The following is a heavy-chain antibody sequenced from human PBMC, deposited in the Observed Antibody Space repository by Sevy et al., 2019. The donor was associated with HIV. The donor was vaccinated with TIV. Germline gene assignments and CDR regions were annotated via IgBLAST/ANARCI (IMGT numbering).Heavy chain of an antibody. CDR1: GYTFTSYD. J-gene: IGHJ4*02. D-gene: IGHD3-22*01. Sequence: ASVKVSCKASGYTFTSYDINWVRQATGQGLEWMGWMNRNSGNTGYAQKFQGRVTMTRNTSISTAYMELSSLRSEDTAVYYCARGSRPITMIVVVITGYFDYWGQGTLVTVSS. V-gene: IGHV1-8*01. CDR3: ARGSRPITMIVVVITGYFDY. CDR2: MNRNSGNT.